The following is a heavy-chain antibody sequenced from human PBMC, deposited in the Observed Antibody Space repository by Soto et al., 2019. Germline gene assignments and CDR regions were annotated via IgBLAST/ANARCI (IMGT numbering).Heavy chain of an antibody. CDR3: ARIGGWYDIDF. D-gene: IGHD6-19*01. CDR1: CGSVSSGSFH. V-gene: IGHV4-61*01. CDR2: IFYNGTA. J-gene: IGHJ4*02. Sequence: SETLSLTCSVSCGSVSSGSFHWSWIRQPPGKGLQFIGSIFYNGTANYGPSLKNRVSISIDTSQSQFFLQLISVAAADTAVYYCARIGGWYDIDFWGQGSLVTVSS.